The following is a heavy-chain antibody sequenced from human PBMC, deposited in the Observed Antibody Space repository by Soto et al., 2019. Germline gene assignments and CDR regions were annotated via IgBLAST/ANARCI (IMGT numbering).Heavy chain of an antibody. CDR1: GYTFTSYG. Sequence: ASVKVSCKASGYTFTSYGISWVRQAPGQGLEWMGWISAYNGNTNYAQKLQGRVTMTTDTSTSTAYMELRSLRSDDTAVYYCARVLYYDILTGYLDYWGQGTLVTVSS. CDR3: ARVLYYDILTGYLDY. CDR2: ISAYNGNT. V-gene: IGHV1-18*01. D-gene: IGHD3-9*01. J-gene: IGHJ4*02.